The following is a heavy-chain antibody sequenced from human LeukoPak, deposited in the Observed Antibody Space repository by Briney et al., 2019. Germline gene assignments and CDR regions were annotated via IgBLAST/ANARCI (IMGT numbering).Heavy chain of an antibody. CDR1: GFTFSSYN. CDR3: ASGDFDY. J-gene: IGHJ4*02. V-gene: IGHV3-21*01. Sequence: GGSLRLSCAASGFTFSSYNMHWVRQAPGKGLEWVSSISSSSSYITYADSLKGRFTISRDNAKNALYLQMNSLRGEDTAVYYCASGDFDYWGQETLVTVSS. D-gene: IGHD3-10*01. CDR2: ISSSSSYI.